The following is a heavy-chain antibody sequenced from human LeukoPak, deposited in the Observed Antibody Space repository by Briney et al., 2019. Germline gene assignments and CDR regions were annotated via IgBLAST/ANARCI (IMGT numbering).Heavy chain of an antibody. CDR1: GFTFDDYG. CDR2: INWNGGST. J-gene: IGHJ4*02. D-gene: IGHD5-18*01. CDR3: ARDLNTAMSDY. V-gene: IGHV3-20*04. Sequence: GGSLRLXCAASGFTFDDYGMSWVRQAPGKELGWVSGINWNGGSTGYADSVKGRFTISRDNAKNSLYLQMNSLRAEDTALYYCARDLNTAMSDYWGQGTLVTVSS.